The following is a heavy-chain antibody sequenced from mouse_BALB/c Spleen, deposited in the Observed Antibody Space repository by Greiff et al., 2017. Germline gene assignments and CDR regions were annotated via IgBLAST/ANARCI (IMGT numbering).Heavy chain of an antibody. Sequence: EVMLVESGPGLVKPSQSLSLTCTVTGYSITSDYAWNWIRQFPGNKLEWMGYISYSGSTSYNPSLKSRISITRDTSKNQFFLQLNSVTTEDTATYYCARGVYGNFDYWGQGTTLTVSS. V-gene: IGHV3-2*02. D-gene: IGHD2-1*01. CDR2: ISYSGST. J-gene: IGHJ2*01. CDR1: GYSITSDYA. CDR3: ARGVYGNFDY.